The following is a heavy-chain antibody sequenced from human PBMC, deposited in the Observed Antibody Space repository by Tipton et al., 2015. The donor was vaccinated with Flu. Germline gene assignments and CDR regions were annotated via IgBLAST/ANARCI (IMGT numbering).Heavy chain of an antibody. CDR3: AREGVAAAGRGWAFDI. CDR1: GGSISSSSYY. CDR2: IYYSGST. V-gene: IGHV4-39*07. Sequence: TLSLTCTVSGGSISSSSYYWGWLRQPPGKGLEWIGSIYYSGSTYYNPSLKSRVTISVDTSKNQFSLKLSSVTAADTAVYYCAREGVAAAGRGWAFDIWGQGTMVTVSS. J-gene: IGHJ3*02. D-gene: IGHD6-13*01.